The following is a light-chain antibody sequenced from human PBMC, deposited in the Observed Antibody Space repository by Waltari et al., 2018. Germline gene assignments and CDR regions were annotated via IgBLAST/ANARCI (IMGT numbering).Light chain of an antibody. CDR2: GAS. CDR3: QQYNGYFTWT. Sequence: DVQMTQSPSTLSASVGDRVTITCRASQNIRDWLAWYQQRPGKAPRLLIYGASTLQTGVPARFSGSGSGTEFTLPINSLQPDDFATYYCQQYNGYFTWTFGQGTKVEIK. V-gene: IGKV1-5*01. J-gene: IGKJ1*01. CDR1: QNIRDW.